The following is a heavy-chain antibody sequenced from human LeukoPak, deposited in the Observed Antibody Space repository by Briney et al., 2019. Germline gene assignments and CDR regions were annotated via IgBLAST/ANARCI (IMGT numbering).Heavy chain of an antibody. J-gene: IGHJ6*04. CDR3: ARDAYYYGSESYFFDF. D-gene: IGHD3-10*01. CDR1: GASISSYY. V-gene: IGHV4-4*07. Sequence: SETLSLTCTVSGASISSYYWSWIRQPAGKGLEWIGRIHTTGSTNYNPSLKSRVTMSVDMSKNQFSLKLSSVTAADTAVYYCARDAYYYGSESYFFDFWGKGTTVTVSS. CDR2: IHTTGST.